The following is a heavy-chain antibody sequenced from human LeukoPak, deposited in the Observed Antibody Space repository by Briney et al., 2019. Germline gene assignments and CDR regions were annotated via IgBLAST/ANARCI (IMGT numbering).Heavy chain of an antibody. D-gene: IGHD6-13*01. Sequence: GGSLRLSCAASGFTFSSYSMNWVRQAPGKGLEWVSYISSSSTTIYYADSVKGRFTISRDNAKNSLYLQINSLRDEDTAVYYCARDAQHLVDLYYYYYYMDVWGKGTTVTASS. CDR3: ARDAQHLVDLYYYYYYMDV. J-gene: IGHJ6*03. V-gene: IGHV3-48*02. CDR2: ISSSSTTI. CDR1: GFTFSSYS.